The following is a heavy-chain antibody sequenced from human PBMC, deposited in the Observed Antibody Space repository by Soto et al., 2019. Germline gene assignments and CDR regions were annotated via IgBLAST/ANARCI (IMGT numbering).Heavy chain of an antibody. V-gene: IGHV5-51*01. CDR1: EYSFTTYW. J-gene: IGHJ3*02. CDR3: ARRALDDAFDI. CDR2: IYPGDSDV. Sequence: GESLKISCKGTEYSFTTYWIGWVRQMPGRGLEWMGIIYPGDSDVRYSPSLQGQVTVSADKSISTAYLQWSSLKASDTAMYYCARRALDDAFDIWGQGTMVTVSS.